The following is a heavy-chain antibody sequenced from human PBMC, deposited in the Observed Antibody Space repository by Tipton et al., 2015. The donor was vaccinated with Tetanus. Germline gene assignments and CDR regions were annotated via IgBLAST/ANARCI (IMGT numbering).Heavy chain of an antibody. CDR3: AGVTAQRTELYFEH. D-gene: IGHD2-8*02. Sequence: GLVKPSETLSLTCGVFGDYLSDYYWTWVRQPPGKGLEWIGEIHRGGSTNYNPSLKSRVTISMDRSENQISLKMPSVTAADTAVYYCAGVTAQRTELYFEHWGQGTQVTVSS. J-gene: IGHJ1*01. CDR1: GDYLSDYY. V-gene: IGHV4-34*01. CDR2: IHRGGST.